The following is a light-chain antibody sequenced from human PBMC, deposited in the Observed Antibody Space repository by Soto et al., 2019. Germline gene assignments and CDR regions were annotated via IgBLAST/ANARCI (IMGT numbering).Light chain of an antibody. CDR1: QNIISW. CDR2: DAS. V-gene: IGKV1-5*01. CDR3: QQYNGYFRT. Sequence: DIQMTQSPSTLSASVGDRFTIACRSSQNIISWLAWYQQKPGKAPNLLIYDASTLESGVPSRFSGSGSGSEFTLTISSLQPDDFATYYCQQYNGYFRTFGQGTKVDIK. J-gene: IGKJ1*01.